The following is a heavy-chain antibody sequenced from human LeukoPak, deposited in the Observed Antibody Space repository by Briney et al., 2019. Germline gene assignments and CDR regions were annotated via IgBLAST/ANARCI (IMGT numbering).Heavy chain of an antibody. J-gene: IGHJ4*02. CDR3: ARGSITTLGYYFDY. Sequence: SETLSLTCTVSGGSISSYYWSWIRQPPGKGLEWIGYIYHSESTYYNPSLKSRVTISVDGSKNQFSLKLTSVTAADTAVYYCARGSITTLGYYFDYWGQGTLVTVSS. CDR2: IYHSEST. D-gene: IGHD4-11*01. V-gene: IGHV4-59*12. CDR1: GGSISSYY.